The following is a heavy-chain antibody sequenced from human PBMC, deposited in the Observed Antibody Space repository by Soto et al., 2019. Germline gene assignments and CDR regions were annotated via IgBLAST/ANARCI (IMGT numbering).Heavy chain of an antibody. D-gene: IGHD4-17*01. Sequence: QVQLVQSGAEVKKPGSSVKVSCKASGGTFSSYAISWVRQAPVQGLEWMGGIIPIFGTANYAQKFQGRVTITADEPTSTAYMELRSLRTEDTAVYYCARERVGNYGDYADVDYWGQGTLVTVSS. CDR2: IIPIFGTA. CDR1: GGTFSSYA. CDR3: ARERVGNYGDYADVDY. V-gene: IGHV1-69*01. J-gene: IGHJ4*02.